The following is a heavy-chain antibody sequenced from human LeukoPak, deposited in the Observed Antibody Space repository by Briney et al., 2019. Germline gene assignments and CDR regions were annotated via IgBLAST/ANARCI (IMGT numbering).Heavy chain of an antibody. J-gene: IGHJ4*02. CDR3: SLRLGAVAGTLYDY. CDR1: GFTFSNAC. CDR2: IKSKTDGGTT. Sequence: KPGGSLRLSCAASGFTFSNACMSWVRQAPGKGLEWVGRIKSKTDGGTTDYAAPVKGRFTISRDDSKNTLYLQMNSLKTEDTAVYYCSLRLGAVAGTLYDYWGQGTLVTVSS. D-gene: IGHD6-19*01. V-gene: IGHV3-15*01.